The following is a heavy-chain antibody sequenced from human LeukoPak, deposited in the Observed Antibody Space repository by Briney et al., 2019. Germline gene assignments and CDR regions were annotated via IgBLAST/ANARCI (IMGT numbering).Heavy chain of an antibody. CDR1: GYTFTGYY. CDR3: ARGVLLQGRGAFDI. D-gene: IGHD2-15*01. V-gene: IGHV1-2*02. CDR2: INPNSGGT. Sequence: ASVKVSCKASGYTFTGYYIHWVRQAPGQGLEWMGWINPNSGGTNYAQKFQGRVTMTRDTAISTAYMELSSLTYDDTAVYYCARGVLLQGRGAFDIWGQGTMVTVSS. J-gene: IGHJ3*02.